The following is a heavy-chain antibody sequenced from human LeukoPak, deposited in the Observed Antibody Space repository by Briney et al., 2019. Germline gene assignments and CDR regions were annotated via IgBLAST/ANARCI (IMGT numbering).Heavy chain of an antibody. CDR2: ISYDGSNK. CDR1: GFTFSSYA. Sequence: GRSLRLSCAASGFTFSSYAMHWVRKAPGKGLEWVAVISYDGSNKYYADSVKGRFTISRDNSKNTLYLQMNSLRAEDTAVYYCARDVRLQLVYYFDYWGQGTLVTVSS. V-gene: IGHV3-30*04. CDR3: ARDVRLQLVYYFDY. J-gene: IGHJ4*02. D-gene: IGHD6-13*01.